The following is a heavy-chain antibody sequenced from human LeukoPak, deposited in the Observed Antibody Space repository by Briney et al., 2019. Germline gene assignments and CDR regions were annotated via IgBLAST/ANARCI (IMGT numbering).Heavy chain of an antibody. Sequence: SETLSLTCTVSGGSISNYYWSWIRQPPGKGLEWIGYVYNSGSTKYKPSLKSRVTISVDTSKNEYSLRLNSVTAADTAVYFCARGTITMVREVNHVFDSWGQGRLVTVSS. D-gene: IGHD3-10*01. J-gene: IGHJ4*02. CDR2: VYNSGST. CDR1: GGSISNYY. V-gene: IGHV4-59*01. CDR3: ARGTITMVREVNHVFDS.